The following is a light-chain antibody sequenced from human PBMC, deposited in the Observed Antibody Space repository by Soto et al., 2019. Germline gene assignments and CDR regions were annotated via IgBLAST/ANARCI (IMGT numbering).Light chain of an antibody. CDR2: GIS. CDR1: QNLLHTDGKAY. Sequence: DIVMTQTPLSLSVTPGQPASISCKSSQNLLHTDGKAYFYWYLQKPGQPPQLLFSGISNRFSGVPDRYSGSGSGTTFTLKISRVEAEDVGVYYCMQSIQPPFTFGGGTKVAIK. V-gene: IGKV2D-29*01. J-gene: IGKJ4*01. CDR3: MQSIQPPFT.